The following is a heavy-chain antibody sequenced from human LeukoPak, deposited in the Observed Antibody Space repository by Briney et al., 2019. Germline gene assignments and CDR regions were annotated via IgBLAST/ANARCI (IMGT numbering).Heavy chain of an antibody. V-gene: IGHV4-4*07. CDR2: MYGSGNI. J-gene: IGHJ4*02. CDR3: ASGTWNRLLDF. Sequence: SGTLSLTCIVSGASIGGKYWSWIRQAAGKGLEWIGRMYGSGNINYNPSLQSRVTMSVDTSKNQFSLQLTSVTAADTAVYYCASGTWNRLLDFWGQGTLVTVSS. D-gene: IGHD1-1*01. CDR1: GASIGGKY.